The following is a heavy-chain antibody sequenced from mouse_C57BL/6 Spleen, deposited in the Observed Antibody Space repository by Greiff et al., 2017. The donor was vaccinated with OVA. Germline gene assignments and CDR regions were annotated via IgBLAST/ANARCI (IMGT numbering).Heavy chain of an antibody. D-gene: IGHD1-1*02. V-gene: IGHV1-18*01. CDR3: ARGWRSRSY. J-gene: IGHJ3*01. Sequence: VQLQQSGPELVKPGASVKIPCKASGYTFTDYNMDWVKQSHGKSLEWIGDINPNNGGTIYNQKFKGKATLTVDKSSSTAYMELRSLTSEDTAVYYCARGWRSRSYGGRGTLVTVSA. CDR2: INPNNGGT. CDR1: GYTFTDYN.